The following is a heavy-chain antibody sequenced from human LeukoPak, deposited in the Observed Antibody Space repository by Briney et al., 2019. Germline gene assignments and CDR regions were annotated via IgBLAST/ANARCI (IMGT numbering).Heavy chain of an antibody. CDR1: GYSFSDSW. CDR3: ARRGDGYKLDV. D-gene: IGHD5-24*01. CDR2: IYPGDSDTTDT. J-gene: IGHJ6*04. V-gene: IGHV5-51*01. Sequence: GESLKISCKTSGYSFSDSWIAWVRQMPGKGLEWMGIIYPGDSDTTDTRYSPSFQGQVTISADNSISTAYLQWSSLKASDTATYYCARRGDGYKLDVWGKGTTVTVPS.